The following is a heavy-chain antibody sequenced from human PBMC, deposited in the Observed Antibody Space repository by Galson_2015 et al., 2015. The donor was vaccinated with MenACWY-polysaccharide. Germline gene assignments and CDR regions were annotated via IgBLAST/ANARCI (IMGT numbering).Heavy chain of an antibody. CDR1: GGSISSYY. Sequence: TCTVSGGSISSYYWSWIRQPPGKGLEWIGYIYYSGSTNYNPSLKSRVTISVDTSKNQFSLKLSSVTAADTAVYYCARVGNMIADAFDIWGQGTMVTVSS. CDR3: ARVGNMIADAFDI. CDR2: IYYSGST. J-gene: IGHJ3*02. V-gene: IGHV4-59*01. D-gene: IGHD3-22*01.